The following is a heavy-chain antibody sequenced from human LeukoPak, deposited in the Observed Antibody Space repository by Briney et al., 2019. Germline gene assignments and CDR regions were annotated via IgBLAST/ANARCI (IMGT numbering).Heavy chain of an antibody. CDR2: IIPIFGTA. V-gene: IGHV1-69*13. CDR3: ARDPPLEYYDSSGYYHGGFDY. J-gene: IGHJ4*02. CDR1: GGTFSSYA. D-gene: IGHD3-22*01. Sequence: ASVKVSCKASGGTFSSYAISWVRQAPGQGLKWMGGIIPIFGTANYAQKFQGRVTITADESTSTAYMELSSLRSEDTAVYYCARDPPLEYYDSSGYYHGGFDYWGQGTLVTVSS.